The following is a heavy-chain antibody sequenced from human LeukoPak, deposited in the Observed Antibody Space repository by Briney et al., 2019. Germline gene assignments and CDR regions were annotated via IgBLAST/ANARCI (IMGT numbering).Heavy chain of an antibody. CDR1: GGSISGYY. CDR3: ARGRQQLVLLRSWYFDY. J-gene: IGHJ4*02. Sequence: SSETLSLTCTVSGGSISGYYWSWIRQPPGKGLEWIGEINHSGSTNYNPSLKSRVTISVDTSKNQFSLKLSSVTAADTAVYYCARGRQQLVLLRSWYFDYWGQGTLVTVSS. CDR2: INHSGST. V-gene: IGHV4-34*01. D-gene: IGHD6-13*01.